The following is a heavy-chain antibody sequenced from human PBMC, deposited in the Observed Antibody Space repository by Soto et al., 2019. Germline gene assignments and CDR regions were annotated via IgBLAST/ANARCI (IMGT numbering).Heavy chain of an antibody. V-gene: IGHV4-34*01. D-gene: IGHD3-3*01. J-gene: IGHJ6*02. CDR3: ASSSELRFLEWDSYYYYGMDV. Sequence: WETLSLTCAVYGGSFSGYYWSWIRQPPGKGLEWIGEINHSGSTNYNPSLKSRVTISVDTSKNQFSLKLSSVTAADTAVYYCASSSELRFLEWDSYYYYGMDVWGQGTTVTVSS. CDR1: GGSFSGYY. CDR2: INHSGST.